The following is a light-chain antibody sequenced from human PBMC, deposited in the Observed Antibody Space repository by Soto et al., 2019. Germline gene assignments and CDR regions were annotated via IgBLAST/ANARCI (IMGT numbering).Light chain of an antibody. CDR2: DAS. J-gene: IGKJ4*01. CDR3: QQFNSYPLT. V-gene: IGKV1-13*02. CDR1: QGISSA. Sequence: AIQLTQSQASLSASVGDRVIITCRASQGISSALAWYQQKPGKAPKLLIYDASSLESGVPSRFSGSGSGTDLTLTISSLQPEDFATYYCQQFNSYPLTFGGGTKVEIK.